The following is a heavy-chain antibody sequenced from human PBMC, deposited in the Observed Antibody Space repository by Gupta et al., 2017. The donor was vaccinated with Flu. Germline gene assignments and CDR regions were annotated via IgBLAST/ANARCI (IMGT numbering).Heavy chain of an antibody. CDR3: ARVSRIVPAGGLDY. Sequence: QVQLVESGGGVVQPGRSLRLSCAASGFTFSSFGRHWVRQAPGKGLEWVAVIWYDGSNKYYADSVKGRFTISRDNSKNTLYLQMNSLRAEDTAVYYCARVSRIVPAGGLDYWGQGTLVTVSS. D-gene: IGHD2-2*01. J-gene: IGHJ4*02. CDR2: IWYDGSNK. CDR1: GFTFSSFG. V-gene: IGHV3-33*01.